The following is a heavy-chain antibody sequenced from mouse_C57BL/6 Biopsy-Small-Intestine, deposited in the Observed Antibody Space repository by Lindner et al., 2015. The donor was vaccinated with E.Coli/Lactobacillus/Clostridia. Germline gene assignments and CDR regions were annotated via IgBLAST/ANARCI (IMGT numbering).Heavy chain of an antibody. CDR3: ARCHGNYPYYFDY. CDR1: GYTFTNYW. J-gene: IGHJ2*01. Sequence: VQLQESGAELVRPGTSVKMSCKASGYTFTNYWIGWAKQRPGHGLEWIGDINPGGGYTNYNEKFKGKATLTADKFSSTAYMQFSSLTSEDSAIYYCARCHGNYPYYFDYWGQGTTLTVSS. V-gene: IGHV1-63*01. D-gene: IGHD2-1*01. CDR2: INPGGGYT.